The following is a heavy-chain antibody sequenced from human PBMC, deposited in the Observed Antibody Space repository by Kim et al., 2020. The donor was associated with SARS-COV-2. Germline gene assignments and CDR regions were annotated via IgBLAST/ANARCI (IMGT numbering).Heavy chain of an antibody. CDR3: ARGDAFDI. V-gene: IGHV4-39*01. CDR2: IYYSGST. J-gene: IGHJ3*02. Sequence: SETLSLTCTVSGGSISSSSYYWGWIRQPPGKGLEWIGSIYYSGSTYYNPSHKSRVTISVDKSKNQFPLKLSPVNAADTAVYYCARGDAFDIWGQGTMVTVSS. CDR1: GGSISSSSYY.